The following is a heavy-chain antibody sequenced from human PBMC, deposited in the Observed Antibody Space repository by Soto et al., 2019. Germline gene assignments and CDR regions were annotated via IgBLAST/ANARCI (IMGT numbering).Heavy chain of an antibody. CDR1: GYTFTSYY. J-gene: IGHJ6*02. CDR3: VRARGEISHYDFWSGSFAPYYYYGMDV. CDR2: INPSGGST. V-gene: IGHV1-46*01. Sequence: ASVKVSCKASGYTFTSYYMHWLRQAPGQGLEWMGIINPSGGSTSYAQKFQGRVTMTRDTSTSTVYMELSSLRSEDTAVYYCVRARGEISHYDFWSGSFAPYYYYGMDVWGQGTTVTVSS. D-gene: IGHD3-3*01.